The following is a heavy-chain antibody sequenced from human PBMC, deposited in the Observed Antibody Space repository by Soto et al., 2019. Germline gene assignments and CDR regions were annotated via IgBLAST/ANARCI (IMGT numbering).Heavy chain of an antibody. CDR1: SLCISSGYY. D-gene: IGHD2-2*01. V-gene: IGHV4-38-2*01. CDR2: IYHSGTT. Sequence: SETMSLTCAVCSLCISSGYYSGWFRQPPGKGLEWIGSIYHSGTTNYSPSLKSRVTISIDTSKNQFSLTLRSVTAADAAVYYCASCLSTACYPPWGIHFFDLWGQRSLGTVSS. CDR3: ASCLSTACYPPWGIHFFDL. J-gene: IGHJ4*02.